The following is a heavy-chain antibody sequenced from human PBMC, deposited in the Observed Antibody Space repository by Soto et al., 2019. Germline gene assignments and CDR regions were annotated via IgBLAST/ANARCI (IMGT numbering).Heavy chain of an antibody. V-gene: IGHV1-18*04. Sequence: ASVKVSCKVSGSTFTSNGIGWVRQAPGQGLEWLGWISTYNDNMDSAPKLEDRLTMTTDRSTTTAYMELRNLESDDTAIYYCGYVGGYSTGDYSFDIWGQGTPVTFSS. CDR3: GYVGGYSTGDYSFDI. J-gene: IGHJ4*02. CDR2: ISTYNDNM. CDR1: GSTFTSNG. D-gene: IGHD5-18*01.